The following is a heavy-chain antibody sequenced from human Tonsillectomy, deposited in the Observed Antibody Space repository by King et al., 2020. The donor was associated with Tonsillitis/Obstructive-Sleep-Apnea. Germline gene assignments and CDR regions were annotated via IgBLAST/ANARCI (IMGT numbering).Heavy chain of an antibody. CDR3: ARMGGVANWGPLGWYFDL. D-gene: IGHD7-27*01. CDR2: INPNSGGT. CDR1: GYTFTGYY. J-gene: IGHJ2*01. Sequence: VQLVESGAEVKKPGASVKVSCKASGYTFTGYYMHWVRQAPGQGLEWMGRINPNSGGTNYAQKFQGRVTMTRDTSISTAYMELGRLRSDDTAVYYCARMGGVANWGPLGWYFDLWGRGTLVTVSS. V-gene: IGHV1-2*06.